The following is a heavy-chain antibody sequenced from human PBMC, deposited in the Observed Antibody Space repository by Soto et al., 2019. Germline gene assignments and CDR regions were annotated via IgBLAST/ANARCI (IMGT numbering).Heavy chain of an antibody. V-gene: IGHV4-31*03. CDR2: IYYSGST. Sequence: SETLSLTCTVSGGSISSGVYYWSWIRQHPGKGLEWIGYIYYSGSTYYNPSLKSRVTISVDTSKNQFSLKLSSVTAADTAVYYCARVSASAAFDIWGQGTMVTVSS. CDR3: ARVSASAAFDI. J-gene: IGHJ3*02. CDR1: GGSISSGVYY. D-gene: IGHD6-25*01.